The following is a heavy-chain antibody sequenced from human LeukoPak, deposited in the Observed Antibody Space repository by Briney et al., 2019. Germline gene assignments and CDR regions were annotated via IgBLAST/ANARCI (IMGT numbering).Heavy chain of an antibody. CDR1: GXSFSNYS. CDR3: ARVSGSYLVDY. CDR2: ISNISSSNVI. V-gene: IGHV3-48*02. Sequence: GGSLRLSCVASGXSFSNYSMNWLRQAPGKGLEWVSYISNISSSNVIPYANSVKGRFTISRDNAKNSLYLQMNSLRDEDTAVYYCARVSGSYLVDYWGQGTLVTVSS. D-gene: IGHD3-10*01. J-gene: IGHJ4*02.